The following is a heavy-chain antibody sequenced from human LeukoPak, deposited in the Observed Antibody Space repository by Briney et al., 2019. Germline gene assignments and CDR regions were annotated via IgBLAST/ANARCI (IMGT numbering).Heavy chain of an antibody. V-gene: IGHV3-23*01. Sequence: PGGSLRLSCAASGFTFSSYAMSWVRQAPGKGLEWVSAISGSGGSTYYADSVKGRFTISRDNSKNTLYLQMNSLRAEGTAVYYCTSVGVVVAAANFDYWGQGTLVTVSS. CDR2: ISGSGGST. CDR3: TSVGVVVAAANFDY. D-gene: IGHD2-15*01. J-gene: IGHJ4*02. CDR1: GFTFSSYA.